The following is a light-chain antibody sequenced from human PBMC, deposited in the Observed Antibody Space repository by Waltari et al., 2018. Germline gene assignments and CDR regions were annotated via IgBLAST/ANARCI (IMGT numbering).Light chain of an antibody. CDR2: KDT. V-gene: IGLV3-25*03. J-gene: IGLJ2*01. CDR1: ALPRQY. CDR3: QSADDSGTYVV. Sequence: SYELTQPPSESVSPGQTANITCPGAALPRQYDYWDQQKSGQAPLLVIFKDTERPSGIPERFSGSTSGTTGTLTISGGQAEDEAEYFCQSADDSGTYVVFGGGTRLTIL.